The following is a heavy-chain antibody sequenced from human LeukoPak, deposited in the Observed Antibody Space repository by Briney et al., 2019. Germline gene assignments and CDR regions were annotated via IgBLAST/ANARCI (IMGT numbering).Heavy chain of an antibody. V-gene: IGHV4-59*08. Sequence: SETLSLTCTVSDGSISTYFWSWIRQPPGKGLEWIGNIYYSGRTDYNPSLKSRATISVDTSKNQFSLKLRSVTAADTAVYYCARQGRGDILTVASDIWGQGTMVTVSS. J-gene: IGHJ3*02. CDR2: IYYSGRT. CDR1: DGSISTYF. CDR3: ARQGRGDILTVASDI. D-gene: IGHD3-9*01.